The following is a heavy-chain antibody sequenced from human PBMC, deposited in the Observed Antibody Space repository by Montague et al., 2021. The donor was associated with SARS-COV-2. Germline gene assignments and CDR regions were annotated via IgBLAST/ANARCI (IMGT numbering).Heavy chain of an antibody. J-gene: IGHJ6*02. CDR2: IYYSGTT. CDR3: ARLGRQQLVRLSGMDV. Sequence: SETLSLTCTVSGGSMISRSFHWDWIRQPPGKGLEWIGSIYYSGTTYFNPSLKSRVTLSVDTPKNQFSLKLSSVTAADTAVYYCARLGRQQLVRLSGMDVWGQGTTVTVSS. V-gene: IGHV4-39*07. D-gene: IGHD6-13*01. CDR1: GGSMISRSFH.